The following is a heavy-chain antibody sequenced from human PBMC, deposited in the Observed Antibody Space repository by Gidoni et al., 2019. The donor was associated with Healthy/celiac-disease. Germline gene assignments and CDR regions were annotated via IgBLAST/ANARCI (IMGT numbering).Heavy chain of an antibody. CDR1: GGSIRSYY. V-gene: IGHV4-59*01. D-gene: IGHD3-3*01. CDR3: ARGRITIFGVVPLDV. Sequence: QVQLQDSGPGLAKPSETLSLTCPVSGGSIRSYYWSWIRQPPGKGLEWIGYIYYSGSPNYNPSLKSRVTISVDTSKNQFSLKLSSVTAADTAVYYCARGRITIFGVVPLDVWGQGTTVTVSS. CDR2: IYYSGSP. J-gene: IGHJ6*02.